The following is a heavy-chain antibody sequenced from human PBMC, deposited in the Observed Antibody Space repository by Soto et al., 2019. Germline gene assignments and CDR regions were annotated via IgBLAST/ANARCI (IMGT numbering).Heavy chain of an antibody. Sequence: QLQLQESGPGLVKPSETLSLTCTVSGGSISSSSYYWGWIRQPPGKGLEWIGSIFYSGSTYYNPXLKSRGTLSVDXSXNXXSLKLSSVTAADTAVYYCARHLTYCSAGSCYSDFPYYGMDVWGQGTTVTVSS. CDR1: GGSISSSSYY. V-gene: IGHV4-39*01. CDR3: ARHLTYCSAGSCYSDFPYYGMDV. D-gene: IGHD2-15*01. J-gene: IGHJ6*02. CDR2: IFYSGST.